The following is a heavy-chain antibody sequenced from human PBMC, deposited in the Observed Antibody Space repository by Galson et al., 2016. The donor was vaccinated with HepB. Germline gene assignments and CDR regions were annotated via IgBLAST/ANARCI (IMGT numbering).Heavy chain of an antibody. CDR2: ISSNGGST. CDR3: VKGEPLLWFGELLWRDYLDY. J-gene: IGHJ4*02. CDR1: GFTFSSYA. Sequence: SLRLSCAASGFTFSSYAMHWVRQAPGKGLEYASAISSNGGSTYYADSVKGRFTISRDNSKNTLYLQMSSLRAEDTAVYYCVKGEPLLWFGELLWRDYLDYWGQETLVTASP. D-gene: IGHD3-10*01. V-gene: IGHV3-64D*09.